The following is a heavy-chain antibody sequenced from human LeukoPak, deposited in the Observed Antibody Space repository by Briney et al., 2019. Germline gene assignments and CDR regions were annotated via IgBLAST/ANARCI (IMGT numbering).Heavy chain of an antibody. J-gene: IGHJ5*02. D-gene: IGHD3-3*01. Sequence: ASVKVSCKASGYTFTSYGISWVRQAPGQGLEWMGWISAYNGNTNYAQKLQGRVTMTIDTSTSTAYMELRSLRSDDTAVYCCARGGTIFGVVIGNWFDPWGQGTLVTVSS. CDR2: ISAYNGNT. CDR1: GYTFTSYG. CDR3: ARGGTIFGVVIGNWFDP. V-gene: IGHV1-18*01.